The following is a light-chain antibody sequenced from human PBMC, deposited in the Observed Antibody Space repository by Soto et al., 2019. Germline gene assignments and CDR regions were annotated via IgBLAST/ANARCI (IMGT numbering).Light chain of an antibody. J-gene: IGKJ1*01. Sequence: EIVMTQSPATLSVSPGERATLSCRARQSVRSDLVGYPQKPGQAPRLLIYGASTRATAIPARYSGSESGTEFNSTISSMQSEDFTVYYCQQYKNLPGTCAQGTMADIK. V-gene: IGKV3-15*01. CDR1: QSVRSD. CDR3: QQYKNLPGT. CDR2: GAS.